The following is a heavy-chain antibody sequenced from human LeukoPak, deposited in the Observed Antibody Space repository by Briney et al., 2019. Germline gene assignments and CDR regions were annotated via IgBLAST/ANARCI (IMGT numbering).Heavy chain of an antibody. Sequence: PSETLSLTCTVSGGSISSYYWGWIRQPAGKGLEWIGRIYTSGSTNYNPSLKSRVTMSVDTSKNQFSLKLSSVTAADTAVYYCARSSVVVAANGAFDIWGQGTMVTVSS. CDR1: GGSISSYY. J-gene: IGHJ3*02. V-gene: IGHV4-4*07. CDR2: IYTSGST. CDR3: ARSSVVVAANGAFDI. D-gene: IGHD2-15*01.